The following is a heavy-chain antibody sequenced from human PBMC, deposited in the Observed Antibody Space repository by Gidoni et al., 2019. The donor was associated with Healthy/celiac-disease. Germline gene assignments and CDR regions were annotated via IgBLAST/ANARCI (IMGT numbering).Heavy chain of an antibody. CDR2: ISSSGSTI. Sequence: EVQLVESGGGLVKPGGSLRLSCAASGFTFSSYSMNWVRQAPGKGLEWVSSISSSGSTIYYADSVKGRFTISRDNAKNSLYLQMNSLRAEDTAVYYCARDSLLAAALDYWGQGTLVTVSS. CDR3: ARDSLLAAALDY. J-gene: IGHJ4*02. V-gene: IGHV3-21*01. D-gene: IGHD6-19*01. CDR1: GFTFSSYS.